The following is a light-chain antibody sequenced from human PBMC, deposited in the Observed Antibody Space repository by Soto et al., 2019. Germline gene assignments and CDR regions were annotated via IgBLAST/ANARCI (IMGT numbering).Light chain of an antibody. CDR1: QSVSSSY. Sequence: EIVLTQSPGTLSLSPGERATLSCRASQSVSSSYLAWYQQKPGQAPRLLIYGASSRATCIPDRFSGSGSGTDFTLTISRLEPEDFAVYYCQQYGSSPLVTFGQGTRLEIK. CDR2: GAS. V-gene: IGKV3-20*01. J-gene: IGKJ5*01. CDR3: QQYGSSPLVT.